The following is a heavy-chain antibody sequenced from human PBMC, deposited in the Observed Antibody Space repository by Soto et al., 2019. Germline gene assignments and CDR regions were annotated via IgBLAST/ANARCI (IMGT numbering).Heavy chain of an antibody. V-gene: IGHV5-51*01. CDR1: GYSFTSYW. CDR2: IYPADSVT. J-gene: IGHJ5*02. CDR3: ARRTYYSSEFDP. D-gene: IGHD2-21*01. Sequence: GESLKISCKGSGYSFTSYWISCVRQMPGKGPEWMGIIYPADSVTRYSPSFQGQVTISVDKSISTAYLQWGSLKASDTAMYYCARRTYYSSEFDPWGQGPLVTVSS.